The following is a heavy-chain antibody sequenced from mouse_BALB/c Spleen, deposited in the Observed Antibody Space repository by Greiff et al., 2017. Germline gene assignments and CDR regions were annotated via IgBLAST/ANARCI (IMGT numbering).Heavy chain of an antibody. CDR3: ARNSFYYGSGAWFAY. D-gene: IGHD1-1*01. J-gene: IGHJ3*01. CDR1: GFSLTSYG. CDR2: IWSGGST. Sequence: VQGVESGPGLVQPSQSLSITCTVSGFSLTSYGVHWVRQSPGKGLEWLGVIWSGGSTDYNAAFISRLSISKDNSKSQVFFKMNSLQADDTAIYYCARNSFYYGSGAWFAYWGQGTLVTVSA. V-gene: IGHV2-4-1*01.